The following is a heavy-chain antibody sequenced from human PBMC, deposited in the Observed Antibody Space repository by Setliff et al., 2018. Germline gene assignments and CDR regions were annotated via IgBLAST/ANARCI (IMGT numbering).Heavy chain of an antibody. V-gene: IGHV1-69*05. J-gene: IGHJ4*02. Sequence: SVKVSCKASGGTFRTDGFSWVRQAPGQGLEWMGRIIAVFGTAKYAQKFQGRVTLTTDTSTSTAYMEVKSLTSDDTAVYYCARLVRYCTRTSCQRTPGAEYWGQGTLVTVSS. CDR3: ARLVRYCTRTSCQRTPGAEY. CDR1: GGTFRTDG. D-gene: IGHD2-2*01. CDR2: IIAVFGTA.